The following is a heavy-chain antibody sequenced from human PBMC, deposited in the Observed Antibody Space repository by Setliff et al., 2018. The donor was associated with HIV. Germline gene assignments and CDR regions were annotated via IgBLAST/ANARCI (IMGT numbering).Heavy chain of an antibody. CDR3: AREAEQGERSSSWYFDY. V-gene: IGHV1-2*02. Sequence: ASVKVSCKASGYSFTSYGINWVRQAPGQGLEWMGWIAPNSGGTGYAENFQGRVTMTRDTSVNTAYMELSRLTSDDTAVYYCAREAEQGERSSSWYFDYWGQGTLVTVSS. J-gene: IGHJ4*02. D-gene: IGHD6-6*01. CDR2: IAPNSGGT. CDR1: GYSFTSYG.